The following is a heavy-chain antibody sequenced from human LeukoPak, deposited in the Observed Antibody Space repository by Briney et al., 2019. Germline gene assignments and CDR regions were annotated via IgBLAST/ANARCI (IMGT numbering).Heavy chain of an antibody. CDR3: AREVAKTYYYDSSGYRRRYFQH. CDR1: EYSFTGYY. D-gene: IGHD3-22*01. J-gene: IGHJ1*01. CDR2: INPNSGGT. Sequence: ASVKVSCKASEYSFTGYYIHWVRQAPGQGLEWMGWINPNSGGTNYAQKFQGRVTMTRDTSISTAYMELSRLRSDDTAVYYCAREVAKTYYYDSSGYRRRYFQHWGQGTLVTVSS. V-gene: IGHV1-2*02.